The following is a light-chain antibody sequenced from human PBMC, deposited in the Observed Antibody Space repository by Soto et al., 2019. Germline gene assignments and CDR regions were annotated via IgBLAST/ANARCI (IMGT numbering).Light chain of an antibody. CDR1: QSISTY. J-gene: IGKJ1*01. CDR3: QQSSTTPWT. V-gene: IGKV1-39*01. CDR2: LTS. Sequence: DIQMTQSPSSLSASVGDRITITCRAIQSISTYLNWFQQKPGRAPKLLIYLTSTLESGVPSRFSGSGSGTDFTLTISSLQPEDFATYHCQQSSTTPWTFGQGTKVDVK.